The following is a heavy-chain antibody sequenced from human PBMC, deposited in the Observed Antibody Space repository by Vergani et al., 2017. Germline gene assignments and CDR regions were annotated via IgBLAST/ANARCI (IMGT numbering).Heavy chain of an antibody. CDR2: INPSGST. J-gene: IGHJ4*02. V-gene: IGHV4-34*01. CDR3: ATAPRGHY. D-gene: IGHD3-10*01. CDR1: GGSFSGNS. Sequence: QVQLQQWGAGLLKPSETLSLTCAVYGGSFSGNSWSWIRQPPGKGLEWIGQINPSGSTNYNPSLKSRVTISVDTSKNQFSLKLSSVTAADTAVYYCATAPRGHYWGQGTLVIVSS.